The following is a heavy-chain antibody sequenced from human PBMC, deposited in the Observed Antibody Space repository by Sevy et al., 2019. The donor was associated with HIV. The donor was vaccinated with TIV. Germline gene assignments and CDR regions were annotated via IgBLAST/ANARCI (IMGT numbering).Heavy chain of an antibody. D-gene: IGHD3-22*01. Sequence: GGSLRLSCAASGFTFSSYGMHWVRQAPGKGLEWVAVIWYDGSNKYYADSVKGRFTISRDNSKNTLYLQMNSLRAEDTAVYYCARDSFFYDSSGYSYYYGMDVWVQGTTVTVSS. CDR1: GFTFSSYG. CDR2: IWYDGSNK. V-gene: IGHV3-33*01. CDR3: ARDSFFYDSSGYSYYYGMDV. J-gene: IGHJ6*02.